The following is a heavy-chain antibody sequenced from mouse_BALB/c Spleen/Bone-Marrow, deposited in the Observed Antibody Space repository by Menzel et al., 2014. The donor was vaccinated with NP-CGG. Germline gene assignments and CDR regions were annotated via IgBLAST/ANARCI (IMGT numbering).Heavy chain of an antibody. V-gene: IGHV5-6-3*01. D-gene: IGHD1-1*01. CDR1: GFTFSSYG. CDR3: ARDYYGSSDY. Sequence: EVMLVESGGGLVQPGGSLKLSYAASGFTFSSYGMSWVRQTPDKRLELVASINSNGGSTYYPDSVKGRFTISRDNAKNYLYLQMSSLKSEDTAMYYCARDYYGSSDYWGQGTTLTVSS. J-gene: IGHJ2*01. CDR2: INSNGGST.